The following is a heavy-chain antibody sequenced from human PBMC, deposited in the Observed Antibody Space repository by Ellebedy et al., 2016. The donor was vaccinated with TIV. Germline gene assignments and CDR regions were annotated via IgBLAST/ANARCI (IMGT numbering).Heavy chain of an antibody. CDR3: AREKTTLGYYGLDV. Sequence: ASVKVSCKASGYTFTSYAMHWVRQAPGQRLEWMGWINAGNGNTKYSQKFQGRVTITRDTSASTAYMGLSSLRSEDTAVYYCAREKTTLGYYGLDVWGQGTTVTVSS. J-gene: IGHJ6*02. D-gene: IGHD4-17*01. V-gene: IGHV1-3*01. CDR2: INAGNGNT. CDR1: GYTFTSYA.